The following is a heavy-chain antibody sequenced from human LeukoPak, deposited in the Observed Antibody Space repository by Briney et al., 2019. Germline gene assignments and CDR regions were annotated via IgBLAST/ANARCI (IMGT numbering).Heavy chain of an antibody. CDR1: GFTFSSYG. V-gene: IGHV3-33*01. J-gene: IGHJ6*02. CDR2: IWYDGSNK. CDR3: AREGYGYGMDV. D-gene: IGHD5-18*01. Sequence: GGSLRLSCAASGFTFSSYGMHWVRQAPGKGLEWVAVIWYDGSNKYYADSVKGRFTISRNNSKNTLYLQMNSLRAEDTAVYYCAREGYGYGMDVWGQGTTVTVSS.